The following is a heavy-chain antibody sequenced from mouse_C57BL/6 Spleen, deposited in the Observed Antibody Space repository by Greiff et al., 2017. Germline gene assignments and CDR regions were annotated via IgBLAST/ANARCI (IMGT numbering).Heavy chain of an antibody. CDR1: GYTFTDYY. J-gene: IGHJ4*01. Sequence: EVQLQQSGPELVKPGASVKISCKASGYTFTDYYMNWVKQSHGKSLEWIGDINPNNGGTSYNQKFKGKATLTVDKSSSTAYMELRSLTSEDSAVYYCARRTAPMDDWGQGTSVTVSS. CDR2: INPNNGGT. V-gene: IGHV1-26*01. D-gene: IGHD1-2*01. CDR3: ARRTAPMDD.